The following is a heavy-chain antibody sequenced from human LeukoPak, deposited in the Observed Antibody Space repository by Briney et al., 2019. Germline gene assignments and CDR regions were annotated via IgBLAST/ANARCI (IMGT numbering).Heavy chain of an antibody. D-gene: IGHD3-16*01. J-gene: IGHJ6*03. CDR2: ISSSGSTI. Sequence: LSLTCTVSGYSISSGYYWGWIRQPPGKGLEWVSYISSSGSTIYYADSVKGRFTISRDNSKNTLYLQMNSLRAEDTAVYYCAKDVLRRLNYYYYMDVWGKGTTVTISS. CDR3: AKDVLRRLNYYYYMDV. V-gene: IGHV3-11*04. CDR1: GYSISSGYY.